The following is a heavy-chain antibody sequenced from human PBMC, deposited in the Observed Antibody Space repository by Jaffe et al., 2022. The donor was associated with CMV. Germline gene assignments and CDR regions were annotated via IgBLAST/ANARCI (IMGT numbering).Heavy chain of an antibody. CDR2: INHSGST. Sequence: QVQLQQWGAGLLKPSETLSLTCAVYGGSFSGYYWSWIRQPPGKGLEWIGEINHSGSTNYNPSLKSRVTISVDTSKNQFSLKLSSVTAADTAVYYCARLRWGALTMVRERSGFGVPRSYYYYMDVWGKGTTVTVSS. V-gene: IGHV4-34*01. CDR1: GGSFSGYY. D-gene: IGHD3-10*01. J-gene: IGHJ6*03. CDR3: ARLRWGALTMVRERSGFGVPRSYYYYMDV.